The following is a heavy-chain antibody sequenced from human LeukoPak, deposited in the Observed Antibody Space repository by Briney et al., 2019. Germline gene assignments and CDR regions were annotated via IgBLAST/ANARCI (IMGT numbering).Heavy chain of an antibody. D-gene: IGHD4/OR15-4a*01. Sequence: PGGSPRLSCAASWVTVSSNYMSWVRQAPGKGLVWVSVIYSGGTTYYADSVKGRFTMSRDSSKNTLYLQMNSLRAEDTAVYYCARLTMVLAFDIWGQGTMVTVSS. CDR2: IYSGGTT. J-gene: IGHJ3*02. CDR1: WVTVSSNY. V-gene: IGHV3-53*01. CDR3: ARLTMVLAFDI.